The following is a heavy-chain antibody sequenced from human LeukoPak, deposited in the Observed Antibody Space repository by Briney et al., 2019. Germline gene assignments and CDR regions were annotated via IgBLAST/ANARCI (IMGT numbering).Heavy chain of an antibody. J-gene: IGHJ4*02. CDR1: GGSISSSSVY. Sequence: SETLSLTCTVSGGSISSSSVYWGWIRQPPGKGLEWIATISYSGSTNSYNPSLKSRVTISVDTSKNQFSLKLNSVTAADTAVYYCVRRTSGSYSDYWGQGTLVTVSS. CDR2: ISYSGSTN. D-gene: IGHD1-26*01. CDR3: VRRTSGSYSDY. V-gene: IGHV4-39*01.